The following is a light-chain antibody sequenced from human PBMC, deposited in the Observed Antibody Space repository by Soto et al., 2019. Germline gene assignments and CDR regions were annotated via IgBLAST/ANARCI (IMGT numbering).Light chain of an antibody. CDR2: GAS. CDR1: QSVSNNY. CDR3: QYYGST. V-gene: IGKV3-20*01. Sequence: ETLFTHAPGILSLSPGVRATLFCKTSQSVSNNYLAWYQQKPGQAPRHLIYGASNRATGIPDRFSGSGSGTDFTLTISRLEPEDYAVYYCQYYGSTFGPGTKVDIK. J-gene: IGKJ1*01.